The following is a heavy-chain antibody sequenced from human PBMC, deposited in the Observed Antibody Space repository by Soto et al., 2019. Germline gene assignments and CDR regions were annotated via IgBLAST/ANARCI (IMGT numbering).Heavy chain of an antibody. CDR1: GGSFSGYY. CDR3: ASPWAASSWFGGYYYGMDV. J-gene: IGHJ6*01. CDR2: INHSGST. V-gene: IGHV4-34*01. Sequence: SETLSLTCAVYGGSFSGYYWSWIRQPPGKGLEWIGEINHSGSTNYNPSLKSRVTISVDTSKNQFSLKLSSVTAADTAVYYCASPWAASSWFGGYYYGMDVWGQRTTVTASS. D-gene: IGHD6-13*01.